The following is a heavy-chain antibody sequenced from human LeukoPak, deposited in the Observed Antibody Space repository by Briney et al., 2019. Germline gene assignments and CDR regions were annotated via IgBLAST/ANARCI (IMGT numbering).Heavy chain of an antibody. V-gene: IGHV3-23*01. D-gene: IGHD3-3*01. CDR3: AKSKITYYDFWSGYYDYFDY. CDR2: LSDTGGRT. Sequence: GGSLRLSCAASGFTFSSYGMMWVRQAPGKGLEWVSALSDTGGRTDYADSVKGRFTISRDNSKNTLYLQMNSLRAEDTAVYYCAKSKITYYDFWSGYYDYFDYWGQGTLVTVSS. CDR1: GFTFSSYG. J-gene: IGHJ4*02.